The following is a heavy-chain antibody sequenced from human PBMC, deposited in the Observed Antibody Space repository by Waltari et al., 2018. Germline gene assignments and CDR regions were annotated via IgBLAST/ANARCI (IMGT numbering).Heavy chain of an antibody. CDR3: AKDWGPSSGTYIPPYYFDY. V-gene: IGHV3-23*01. Sequence: EAQLLESGGGLVQPGGSLRLSCAASGFTFSSYALSWVRQAPGKGLEWVSTISGSGGSTYYADSVKGRFTISRDNFMHTLYLEVNSLRAEDTAVYYCAKDWGPSSGTYIPPYYFDYWGQGTLVTVSS. CDR1: GFTFSSYA. J-gene: IGHJ4*02. CDR2: ISGSGGST. D-gene: IGHD1-26*01.